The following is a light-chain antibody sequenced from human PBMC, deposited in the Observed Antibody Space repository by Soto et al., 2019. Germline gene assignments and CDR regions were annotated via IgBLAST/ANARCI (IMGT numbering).Light chain of an antibody. Sequence: EIALTQYPATLSLSTGERATLSCRASQSVSSSYLAWHQQRPGHAPRLLNYRASSRATGIPDRFSGSGSGTDVALTISRLEPLDDAVYYCQQRSIWPWTFGQGTNVDI. J-gene: IGKJ1*01. CDR1: QSVSSSY. CDR3: QQRSIWPWT. V-gene: IGKV3D-20*02. CDR2: RAS.